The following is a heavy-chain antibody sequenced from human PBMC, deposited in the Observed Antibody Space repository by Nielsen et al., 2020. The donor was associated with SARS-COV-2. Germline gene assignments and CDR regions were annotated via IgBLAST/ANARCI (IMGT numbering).Heavy chain of an antibody. J-gene: IGHJ6*03. CDR3: ARMAPHYYYYYMDV. CDR2: IYYSGST. Sequence: SETLSLTCTVSGGSISSYYWSWIRQPPGKGLEWIGYIYYSGSTNYNPSLKSRVTISVDTSKNQFSLKLSSVTAADTAVYYCARMAPHYYYYYMDVWDKGTTVTVSS. CDR1: GGSISSYY. D-gene: IGHD5-24*01. V-gene: IGHV4-59*01.